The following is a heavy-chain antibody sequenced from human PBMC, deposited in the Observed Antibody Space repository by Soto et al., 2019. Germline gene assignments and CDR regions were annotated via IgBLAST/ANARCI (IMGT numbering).Heavy chain of an antibody. CDR1: GFTFSSYA. CDR3: ARSLERPLDAFDI. J-gene: IGHJ3*02. D-gene: IGHD1-1*01. V-gene: IGHV3-30-3*01. CDR2: ISYNGSNK. Sequence: PGGSLRLSCAASGFTFSSYAMHWVRQAPGKGLEWVAVISYNGSNKYYADSVKGRFTISRDNSKNTLYLRMNSLRAEDTAVYYCARSLERPLDAFDIWGQGTMVTVSS.